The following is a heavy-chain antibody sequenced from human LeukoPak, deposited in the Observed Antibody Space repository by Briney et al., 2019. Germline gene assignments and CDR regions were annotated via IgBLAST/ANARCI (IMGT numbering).Heavy chain of an antibody. CDR3: ARGPRLRFLEWLLTYMDV. CDR1: GFTFSSYG. D-gene: IGHD3-3*01. V-gene: IGHV3-30*19. Sequence: GGSLRLSCAASGFTFSSYGMHWVRQAPGKGLEWVAVISYDGSNKYYADSVKGRFTISRDNSKNTLYLQMNSLRAEDTAVYYCARGPRLRFLEWLLTYMDVWGKGTTVTVSS. J-gene: IGHJ6*03. CDR2: ISYDGSNK.